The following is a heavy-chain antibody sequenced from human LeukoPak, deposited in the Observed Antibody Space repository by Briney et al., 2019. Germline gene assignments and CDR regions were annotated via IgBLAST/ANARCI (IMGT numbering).Heavy chain of an antibody. CDR1: GGSISSGGYY. J-gene: IGHJ4*02. CDR2: SYYTGST. V-gene: IGHV4-31*03. Sequence: SQTLSLTCTVSGGSISSGGYYWSWIRQHPGKGLEWIGYSYYTGSTYYNPSLKSRVAISVDTSKNQFSLKLSSVTAADTAVYYCARQYGLPTFDYWGQGTLVTVSS. D-gene: IGHD5-12*01. CDR3: ARQYGLPTFDY.